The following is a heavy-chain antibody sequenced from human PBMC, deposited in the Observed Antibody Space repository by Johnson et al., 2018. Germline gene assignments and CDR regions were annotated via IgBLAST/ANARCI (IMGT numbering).Heavy chain of an antibody. CDR3: ATEPCGGDCYLEYLHH. J-gene: IGHJ1*01. CDR2: TSYDGTDK. V-gene: IGHV3-30*04. Sequence: VQLVQSGGGVVQPGRSXRLSCAASGFTFNSYAMHWVRQAPGQGLAWVAVTSYDGTDKDYADSVKGRFTISRDNSENTLYLQMNSLRAEDTAVYYCATEPCGGDCYLEYLHHWGQGTLVTVSS. D-gene: IGHD2-21*02. CDR1: GFTFNSYA.